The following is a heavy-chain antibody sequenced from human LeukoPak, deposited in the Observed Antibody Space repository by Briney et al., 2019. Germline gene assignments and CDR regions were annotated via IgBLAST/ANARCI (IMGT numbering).Heavy chain of an antibody. Sequence: PGGSLRLSCAASGFTFSSYAMHWVRQAPGKGLEWVAVISYDGSNKYYADSVKGRFTISRDNSKNTLYLQMNSLRAEDTAVYYCARTRRVDILTGYYMWFDPWGQGTLVTVSS. D-gene: IGHD3-9*01. CDR1: GFTFSSYA. J-gene: IGHJ5*02. V-gene: IGHV3-30-3*01. CDR3: ARTRRVDILTGYYMWFDP. CDR2: ISYDGSNK.